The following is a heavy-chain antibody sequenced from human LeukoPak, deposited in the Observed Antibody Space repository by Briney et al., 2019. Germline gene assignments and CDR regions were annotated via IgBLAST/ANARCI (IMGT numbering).Heavy chain of an antibody. CDR2: IYHSGSI. J-gene: IGHJ4*02. CDR3: ARGSTSAAAASYFDY. Sequence: PAETLSLTCTVSGYSISSGFYWGWIRLSPGKGLEWIGSIYHSGSIYYNSSLKSRVTISVDTSKNQFSLKLSSVTAADTAVYYCARGSTSAAAASYFDYWGQGTLVTVSS. V-gene: IGHV4-38-2*02. CDR1: GYSISSGFY. D-gene: IGHD6-13*01.